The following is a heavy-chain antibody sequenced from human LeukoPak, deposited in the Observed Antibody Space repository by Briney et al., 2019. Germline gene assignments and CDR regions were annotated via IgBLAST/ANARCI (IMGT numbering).Heavy chain of an antibody. Sequence: SETLSLTCTVSGGSISSYYWSWIRQPAGRGLEWIGRIYTSGSTNYNPSLKSRVTMSVDTSKNQFSLKLSSVTAADTAVYYCARVRSSSGSYILDYWGQGTLVTVSS. CDR2: IYTSGST. CDR3: ARVRSSSGSYILDY. J-gene: IGHJ4*02. V-gene: IGHV4-4*07. D-gene: IGHD1-26*01. CDR1: GGSISSYY.